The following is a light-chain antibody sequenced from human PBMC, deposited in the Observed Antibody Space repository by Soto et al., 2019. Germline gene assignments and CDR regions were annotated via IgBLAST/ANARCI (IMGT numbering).Light chain of an antibody. V-gene: IGKV3-11*01. CDR3: QQSYSTRT. Sequence: EIVMTQSPATLSLSPGERATLSCRASQSVSSYLAWYQQKPGQAPRLLIYDASNRATGIPARFSGSGSGTDFTLTISSLQPEDFATYYCQQSYSTRTFGQGTKVDIK. CDR2: DAS. J-gene: IGKJ1*01. CDR1: QSVSSY.